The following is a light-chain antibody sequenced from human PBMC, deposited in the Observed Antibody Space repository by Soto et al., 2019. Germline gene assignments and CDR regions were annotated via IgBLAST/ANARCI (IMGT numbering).Light chain of an antibody. Sequence: DIQMTQSPSTLSASVGDRVTITCRASQSISSWLAWYQQKPGKAPKFLIYDASSLESGVPSRFSGSGSGTEFTLTISSRQPDDFASYYSQQYDSYSGYTFGQGTKLEIK. V-gene: IGKV1-5*01. CDR3: QQYDSYSGYT. CDR1: QSISSW. J-gene: IGKJ2*01. CDR2: DAS.